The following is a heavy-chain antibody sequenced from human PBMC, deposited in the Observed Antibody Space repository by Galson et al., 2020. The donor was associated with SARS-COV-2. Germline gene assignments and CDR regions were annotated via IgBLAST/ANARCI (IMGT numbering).Heavy chain of an antibody. CDR1: GYSFTSYW. CDR3: ARDIVVVSAAMTNDSYYYYGMDV. D-gene: IGHD2-2*01. J-gene: IGHJ6*02. Sequence: GESLKISCKGSGYSFTSYWIGWVRQMPGKGLEWMGIIYPGDSDTRYSPSFPGQVTISADRSISTAYLQWSSLKASDTAIYYCARDIVVVSAAMTNDSYYYYGMDVWGQGTTVTVSS. CDR2: IYPGDSDT. V-gene: IGHV5-51*01.